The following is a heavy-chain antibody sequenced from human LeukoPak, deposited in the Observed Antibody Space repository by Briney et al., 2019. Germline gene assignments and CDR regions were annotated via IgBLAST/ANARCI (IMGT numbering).Heavy chain of an antibody. Sequence: PSEALSLTCTVSGGSISSYYWSWIRQPPGKGLEWIGYIYYSGSTNYNPSLKSRVTISVDTSKNQFSLKLSSVTAADTAVYYCEDQLRYCSSTSCYSVWFDPWGQGTLVTVSS. CDR1: GGSISSYY. CDR2: IYYSGST. D-gene: IGHD2-2*01. CDR3: EDQLRYCSSTSCYSVWFDP. J-gene: IGHJ5*02. V-gene: IGHV4-59*08.